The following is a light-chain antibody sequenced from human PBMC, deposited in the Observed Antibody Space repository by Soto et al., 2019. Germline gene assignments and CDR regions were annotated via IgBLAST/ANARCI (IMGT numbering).Light chain of an antibody. CDR2: DDS. CDR1: NIGSNS. J-gene: IGLJ1*01. Sequence: SYELTQPPSVSVAPGQTAKITCGGNNIGSNSVHWYQQKPGQAPVLVVYDDSDRPSGIPERISGTNSGNTATLTISRVEAGDEADYFCQVWDTYSYYVFGTGTKLTVL. CDR3: QVWDTYSYYV. V-gene: IGLV3-21*02.